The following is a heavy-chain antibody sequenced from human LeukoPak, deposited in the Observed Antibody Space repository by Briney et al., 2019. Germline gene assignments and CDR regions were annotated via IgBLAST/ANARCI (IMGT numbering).Heavy chain of an antibody. V-gene: IGHV3-30*02. Sequence: PGGSLRLSCAASGFTFSSYGMHWVRQAPGKGLEWVAFIRYDGSNKYYADSVKGRFTISRDNSKNTLYLQMSSPRAEDTAVYYCAKELALRYFDWLAPNYYYYYGMDVWGQGTTVTVSS. CDR3: AKELALRYFDWLAPNYYYYYGMDV. CDR1: GFTFSSYG. J-gene: IGHJ6*02. D-gene: IGHD3-9*01. CDR2: IRYDGSNK.